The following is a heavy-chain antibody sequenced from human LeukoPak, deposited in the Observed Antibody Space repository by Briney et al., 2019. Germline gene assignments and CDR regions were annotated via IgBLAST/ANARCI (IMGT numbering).Heavy chain of an antibody. V-gene: IGHV3-53*01. CDR2: IYSGGYA. CDR1: GFTVSSNY. J-gene: IGHJ6*03. CDR3: ARNRGYYYYYMDV. Sequence: GGSPRLSCVVSGFTVSSNYMSWVRQAPGKGLEWVSIIYSGGYAYYADSVKGRFTISRDNSKNTLYLQMNSLRAEDTAVYYCARNRGYYYYYMDVWAKGTTVTVSS.